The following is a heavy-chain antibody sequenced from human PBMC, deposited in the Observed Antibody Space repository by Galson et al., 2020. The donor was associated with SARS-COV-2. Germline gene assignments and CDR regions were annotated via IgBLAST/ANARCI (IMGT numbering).Heavy chain of an antibody. CDR3: AKTDLTTGPYDF. V-gene: IGHV3-23*01. CDR2: ICGSGATI. D-gene: IGHD4-17*01. J-gene: IGHJ4*02. CDR1: GFTFSSYA. Sequence: TGGSLRLSCAASGFTFSSYAMNWVRQAPGKGLESISPICGSGATIFYADSVKGRFTISSDNSKNMLYLQMHSLRAEDTAVYYWAKTDLTTGPYDFWGQGTLVTVSS.